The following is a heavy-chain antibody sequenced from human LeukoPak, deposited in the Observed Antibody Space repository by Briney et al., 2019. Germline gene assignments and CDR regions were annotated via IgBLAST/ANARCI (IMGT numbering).Heavy chain of an antibody. CDR1: GFTFDDYA. CDR2: ISWNSGSI. CDR3: AKDAGVS. Sequence: GGSLRLSCAASGFTFDDYAMHWVRQAPGKGLEWVSGISWNSGSIGYADSVKGRFTTSRDNAKNPLYLQMNSLRAEDTALYYCAKDAGVSWGQGTTVTVSS. V-gene: IGHV3-9*01. D-gene: IGHD7-27*01. J-gene: IGHJ6*02.